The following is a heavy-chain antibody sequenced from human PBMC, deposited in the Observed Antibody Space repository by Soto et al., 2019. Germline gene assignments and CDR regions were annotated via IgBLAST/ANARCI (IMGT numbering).Heavy chain of an antibody. CDR3: ATVGYDRYNWFDP. J-gene: IGHJ5*02. CDR2: IYYSGST. V-gene: IGHV4-59*01. D-gene: IGHD5-12*01. CDR1: GGSISSYY. Sequence: ETLSLTCTVPGGSISSYYWSWIRQPPGKGLEWIGYIYYSGSTNYNPSLKSRVTISVDTSKNQFSLKLSSVTAADTAVYYCATVGYDRYNWFDPWGQGTLVTVSS.